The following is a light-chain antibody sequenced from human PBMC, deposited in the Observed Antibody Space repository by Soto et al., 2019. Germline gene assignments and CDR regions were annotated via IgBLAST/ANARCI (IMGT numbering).Light chain of an antibody. CDR1: QSVSSY. CDR2: DAS. CDR3: QQRSNWTPT. J-gene: IGKJ4*01. V-gene: IGKV3-11*01. Sequence: EIVLTQSPATLSLSPGERATLSCGASQSVSSYLAWYQQKPGQAPRLLIYDASNRATGIPARFSGSGSGTDLTLTISSIENEDFEVYYCQQRSNWTPTFGGGTKVDIK.